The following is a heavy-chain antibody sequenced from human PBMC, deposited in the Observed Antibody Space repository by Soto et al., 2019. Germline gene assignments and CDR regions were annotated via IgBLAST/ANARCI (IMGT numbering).Heavy chain of an antibody. CDR3: ARDDYYGSGSKFDP. D-gene: IGHD3-10*01. CDR2: IYYSGGT. CDR1: GGSISSGGYY. J-gene: IGHJ5*02. V-gene: IGHV4-31*03. Sequence: QVQLQESGPGLVKPSQPLSLTCPVSGGSISSGGYYWSWIRQHPGKGLEWIGYIYYSGGTYYNPSLKSRVTISVDTSKTQFSLNLSSVTAADTAVYYCARDDYYGSGSKFDPWGQGTLVTVSS.